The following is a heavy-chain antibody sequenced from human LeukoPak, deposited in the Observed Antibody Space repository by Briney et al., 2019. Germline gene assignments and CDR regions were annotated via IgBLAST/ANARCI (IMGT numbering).Heavy chain of an antibody. CDR1: GGSISSSSYY. CDR2: IYYSGST. Sequence: SETLSLTCTVSGGSISSSSYYWGWIRQPPGKGLEWIGSIYYSGSTYYNPSLKSRVTISVDTSKNQFSLKLSSVTAADTAVYYCARVHSSGWYRPNNWFDPWGQGTLVTVSS. V-gene: IGHV4-39*07. D-gene: IGHD6-19*01. J-gene: IGHJ5*02. CDR3: ARVHSSGWYRPNNWFDP.